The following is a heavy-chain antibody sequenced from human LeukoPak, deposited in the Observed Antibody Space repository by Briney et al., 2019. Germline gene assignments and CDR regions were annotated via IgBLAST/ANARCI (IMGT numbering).Heavy chain of an antibody. CDR1: GFTFSSYA. V-gene: IGHV3-23*01. J-gene: IGHJ4*02. CDR2: ISGSGGST. Sequence: PGGSLRLSCAASGFTFSSYAMSWVRQAPGKGLEWVSAISGSGGSTFYADSVKGRFTISRDNSKNTLHLQMNSLRAEDTAVYYCAKEMIGEPLWEYWGQGTLVTVSS. D-gene: IGHD3-10*02. CDR3: AKEMIGEPLWEY.